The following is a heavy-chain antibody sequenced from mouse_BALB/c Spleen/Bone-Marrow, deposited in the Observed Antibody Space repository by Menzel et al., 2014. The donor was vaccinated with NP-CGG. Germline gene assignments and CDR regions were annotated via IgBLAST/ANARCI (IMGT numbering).Heavy chain of an antibody. CDR1: GYAFTNYL. D-gene: IGHD2-12*01. J-gene: IGHJ4*01. Sequence: VQLQQSGAEVVRPGTLVKVSCKASGYAFTNYLIEWVKQRPGQGLEWIGVINPGSGGTIYNEKFKGKATLTADKSSSTAYMQFSSLTSDDSAVYFCARLRRGGFYTMDYWGQGTSVTVSS. CDR2: INPGSGGT. CDR3: ARLRRGGFYTMDY. V-gene: IGHV1-54*01.